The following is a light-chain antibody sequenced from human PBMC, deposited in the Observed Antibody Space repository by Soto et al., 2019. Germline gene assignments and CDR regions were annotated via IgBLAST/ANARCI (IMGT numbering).Light chain of an antibody. CDR2: DVS. Sequence: SALTQPASVSGSPGQSITISCTGTSSGVGGYNYVSWYQQHPGKAPKLMIYDVSNRPSGVSNRFSGSKSGNTASLTISGLQAEDEADYYCSSYTSSSTDVFGTGTKVTVL. CDR3: SSYTSSSTDV. V-gene: IGLV2-14*01. CDR1: SSGVGGYNY. J-gene: IGLJ1*01.